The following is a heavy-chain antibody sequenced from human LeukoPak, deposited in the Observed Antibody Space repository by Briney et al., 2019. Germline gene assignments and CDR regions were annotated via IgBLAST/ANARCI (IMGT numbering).Heavy chain of an antibody. CDR1: GGSFSTYY. CDR2: INHRGDT. CDR3: ARDAVTYDAFDI. Sequence: SETLSLTCAVYGGSFSTYYWSWIRQSPGKGLEWIAEINHRGDTNYNPSLKSRVTISVDTSKNQFSLKLSSVTAADTAVYYCARDAVTYDAFDIWGQGTMVTVSS. J-gene: IGHJ3*02. V-gene: IGHV4-34*01. D-gene: IGHD2-21*02.